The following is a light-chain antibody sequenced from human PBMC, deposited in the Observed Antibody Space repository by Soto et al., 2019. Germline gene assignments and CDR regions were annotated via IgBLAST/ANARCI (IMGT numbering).Light chain of an antibody. V-gene: IGKV3-20*01. CDR2: DAS. Sequence: EIVLTQSPDTLSLSPGERATLSCRASQSVRSNSLAWYQQKPGQAPRFLIYDASIRATGIPDRFSGSGSGTDFTLTISRLEPEDFAVYYCQQYGSTPLTFGGGTKVDIK. CDR3: QQYGSTPLT. CDR1: QSVRSNS. J-gene: IGKJ4*01.